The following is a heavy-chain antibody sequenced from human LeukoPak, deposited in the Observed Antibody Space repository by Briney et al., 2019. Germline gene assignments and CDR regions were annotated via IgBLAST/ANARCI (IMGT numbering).Heavy chain of an antibody. CDR2: IIPIFGTA. J-gene: IGHJ6*02. D-gene: IGHD3-16*01. V-gene: IGHV1-69*13. CDR3: ARGGDVDSAGYYYYGMDV. Sequence: SVKVSCKASGGTFISYAISWVRQAPGQGLEWMGGIIPIFGTANYAQKFQGRVTITADESTSTAYMELSSLRSEDTAVYYCARGGDVDSAGYYYYGMDVWGQGTTVTVSS. CDR1: GGTFISYA.